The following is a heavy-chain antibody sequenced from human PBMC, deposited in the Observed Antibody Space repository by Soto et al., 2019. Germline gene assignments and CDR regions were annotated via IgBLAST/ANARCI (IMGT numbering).Heavy chain of an antibody. CDR3: AKDRYGSGSYLRFFDY. J-gene: IGHJ4*02. Sequence: QVQLVESGGGVVQPGRSLRLSCAASGFTFSSYGMHWVRQAPGKGLEWVAVISYDGSNKYYADSVKGRFTISRDNSKNTLYLQMNSLRAEDTAVYYCAKDRYGSGSYLRFFDYWGQGTLVTVSS. CDR1: GFTFSSYG. D-gene: IGHD3-10*01. CDR2: ISYDGSNK. V-gene: IGHV3-30*18.